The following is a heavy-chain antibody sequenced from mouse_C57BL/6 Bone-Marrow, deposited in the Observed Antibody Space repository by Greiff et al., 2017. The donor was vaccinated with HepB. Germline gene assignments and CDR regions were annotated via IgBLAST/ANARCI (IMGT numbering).Heavy chain of an antibody. CDR2: ISGGGGNT. J-gene: IGHJ1*03. D-gene: IGHD1-1*01. CDR1: GFTFSSYT. Sequence: EVQLQESGGGLVKPGGSLKLSCAASGFTFSSYTMSWVRQTPEKRLEWVATISGGGGNTYYPDSVKGRFTISRDNAKNTLYLQMSSLRSEDTALYYCARHYYGSSPDWYFDVWGTGTTVTVSS. V-gene: IGHV5-9*01. CDR3: ARHYYGSSPDWYFDV.